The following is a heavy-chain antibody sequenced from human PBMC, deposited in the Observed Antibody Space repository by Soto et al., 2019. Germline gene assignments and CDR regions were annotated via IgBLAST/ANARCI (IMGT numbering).Heavy chain of an antibody. CDR3: ARHSRYKQLVFGFDP. D-gene: IGHD6-6*01. V-gene: IGHV5-10-1*01. J-gene: IGHJ5*02. CDR2: IDPSDSYT. CDR1: GYSFTSSW. Sequence: GESLKISCKGSGYSFTSSWLSWVRQMPGKGLEWTGRIDPSDSYTNYSPSFQGHVTISADKSISTAYLQWSSLKASDTAMYYCARHSRYKQLVFGFDPWGQGTLVTGSS.